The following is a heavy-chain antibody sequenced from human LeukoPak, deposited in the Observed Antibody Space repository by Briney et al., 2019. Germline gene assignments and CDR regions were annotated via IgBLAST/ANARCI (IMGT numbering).Heavy chain of an antibody. D-gene: IGHD5-18*01. J-gene: IGHJ4*02. V-gene: IGHV4-39*07. Sequence: SETLSLTCTVSGDSISSYYWGWIRQPPGKGLEWIGSTYYSGSTYYNPSLKSRVTISVDTSKNQFSLKLSSVTAADTAVYYCARTYSYGLYYFDYWGQGTLVTVSS. CDR1: GDSISSYY. CDR3: ARTYSYGLYYFDY. CDR2: TYYSGST.